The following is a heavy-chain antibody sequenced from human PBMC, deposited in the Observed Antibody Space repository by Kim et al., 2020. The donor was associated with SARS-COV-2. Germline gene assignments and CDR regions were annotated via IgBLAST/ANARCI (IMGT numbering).Heavy chain of an antibody. Sequence: SETLSLTCTVSGYSISSGYYWGWIRQPPGKGLEWIGSIYHSGSTYYNPSLKSRVTISVDTSKNQFSLKLSSVTAADTAVYYCARSDYDFWSGYPSDAFDIWGQGTMVTVSS. CDR3: ARSDYDFWSGYPSDAFDI. V-gene: IGHV4-38-2*02. CDR1: GYSISSGYY. J-gene: IGHJ3*02. D-gene: IGHD3-3*01. CDR2: IYHSGST.